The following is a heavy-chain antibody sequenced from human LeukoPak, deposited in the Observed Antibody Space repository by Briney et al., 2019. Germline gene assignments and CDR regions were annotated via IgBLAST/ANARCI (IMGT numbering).Heavy chain of an antibody. Sequence: SETLSLTCTVSGGSISSGGYYWSWIRQHPGKGLEWIGYIYYSGSTYYNPSLKSRVTISVDRSKNQFSLKLSSVTAADTAVYYCAREGIYYYGMDVWGQGTTVTVSS. CDR1: GGSISSGGYY. CDR2: IYYSGST. J-gene: IGHJ6*02. V-gene: IGHV4-31*03. CDR3: AREGIYYYGMDV. D-gene: IGHD1-14*01.